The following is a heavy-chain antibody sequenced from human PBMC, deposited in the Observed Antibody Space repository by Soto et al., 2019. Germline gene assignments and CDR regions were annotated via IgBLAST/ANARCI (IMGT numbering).Heavy chain of an antibody. D-gene: IGHD2-15*01. Sequence: QVQLQESGPGLVKPSQTLSLTCTVSGDSLSSGGYYWTWIRQHPGMGLEWIGYIFYTGSTYYNPSLKCRVTISVDTSKSPFSLQLSSVTAAATAVYSCARGGPAAPVAGFDPWGQGTLVTVSS. CDR2: IFYTGST. J-gene: IGHJ5*02. CDR1: GDSLSSGGYY. V-gene: IGHV4-31*03. CDR3: ARGGPAAPVAGFDP.